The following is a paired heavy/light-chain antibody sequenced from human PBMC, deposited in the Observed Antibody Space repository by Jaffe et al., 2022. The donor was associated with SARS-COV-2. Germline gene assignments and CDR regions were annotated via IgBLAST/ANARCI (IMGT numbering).Heavy chain of an antibody. V-gene: IGHV3-30-3*01. CDR2: ISYDGSNK. CDR1: GFTFSSYA. J-gene: IGHJ6*02. Sequence: QVQLVESGGGVVQPGRSLRLSCAASGFTFSSYAMHWVRQAPGKGLEWVAVISYDGSNKYYADSVKGRFTISRDNSKNTLYLQMNSLRAEDTAVYYCARDLYWFGFSMRYGMDVWGQGTTVTVSS. D-gene: IGHD3-10*01. CDR3: ARDLYWFGFSMRYGMDV.
Light chain of an antibody. J-gene: IGLJ1*01. V-gene: IGLV2-14*01. CDR1: SSDVGGYNY. CDR2: EVS. CDR3: SSYTSSSTLYV. Sequence: QSALTQPASVSGSPGQSITISCTGTSSDVGGYNYVSWYQQHPGKAPKLMIYEVSNRPSGVPDRFSGSKSGNTASLTISGLQAEDEADYYCSSYTSSSTLYVFGTGTKVTVL.